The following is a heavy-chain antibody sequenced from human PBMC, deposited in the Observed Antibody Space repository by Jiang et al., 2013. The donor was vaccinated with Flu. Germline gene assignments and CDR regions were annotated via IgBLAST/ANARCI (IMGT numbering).Heavy chain of an antibody. CDR3: ARDEVWFGESQPDY. D-gene: IGHD3-10*01. CDR2: INPDGGST. V-gene: IGHV1-46*01. CDR1: GYSFTSYY. Sequence: VQLVESGAEVKKPGASVKVSCKASGYSFTSYYIHWVRQAPGQGLEWMGTINPDGGSTNYAQKFQGRVTMTRDTSTSTVYMELSSLRSEDTAIYYCARDEVWFGESQPDYWGQGTLVT. J-gene: IGHJ4*02.